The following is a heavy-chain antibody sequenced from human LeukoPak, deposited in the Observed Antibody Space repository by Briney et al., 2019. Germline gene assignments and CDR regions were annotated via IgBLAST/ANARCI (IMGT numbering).Heavy chain of an antibody. J-gene: IGHJ6*02. CDR3: ATYHYGSGSYQTRGSYGMDV. CDR2: INHSGST. CDR1: GGSFSGYY. Sequence: SETLSLTCAVYGGSFSGYYWSWIRQPPGKGLEWIGEINHSGSTNYNPSLKSRVTISVDTSKNQFSLKLSSVTAADTAVYYCATYHYGSGSYQTRGSYGMDVWGQGTTVTVSS. D-gene: IGHD3-10*01. V-gene: IGHV4-34*01.